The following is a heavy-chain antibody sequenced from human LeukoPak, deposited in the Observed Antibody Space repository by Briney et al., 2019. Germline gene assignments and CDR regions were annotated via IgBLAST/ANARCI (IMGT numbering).Heavy chain of an antibody. J-gene: IGHJ4*01. Sequence: SETLSLTCAVSGYSISSDYYWGWIRQPPGNGLEWLGTIYQSGSTNYNPSLRGRLSISVDTSRNQFSLTLQSMTAADSALHYFARVRNYAAGYPDCWGQATLVSVSS. CDR1: GYSISSDYY. CDR3: ARVRNYAAGYPDC. CDR2: IYQSGST. D-gene: IGHD1-7*01. V-gene: IGHV4-38-2*01.